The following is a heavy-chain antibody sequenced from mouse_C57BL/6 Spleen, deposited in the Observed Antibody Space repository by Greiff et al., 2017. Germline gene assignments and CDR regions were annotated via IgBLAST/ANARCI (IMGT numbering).Heavy chain of an antibody. J-gene: IGHJ4*01. D-gene: IGHD1-1*01. Sequence: VQLQQPGAELVMPGASVKLSCKASGYTFTSYWMHWVKQRPGQGLEWIGEIDPSDSYTNYNQKFKGKSTLTVDKSSSTAYMQLSSLTSEDSAVYYCARPGSSSRYAMDYWGQGTSVTVSS. CDR1: GYTFTSYW. CDR3: ARPGSSSRYAMDY. V-gene: IGHV1-69*01. CDR2: IDPSDSYT.